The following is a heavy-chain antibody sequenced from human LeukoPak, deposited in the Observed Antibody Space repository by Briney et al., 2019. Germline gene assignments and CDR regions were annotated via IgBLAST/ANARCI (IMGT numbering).Heavy chain of an antibody. J-gene: IGHJ4*02. CDR1: GVSISSGGYY. CDR3: ARHRKGTTVTTYDY. D-gene: IGHD4-17*01. Sequence: SETLSLTCTVSGVSISSGGYYWSWLRPHPGKGLEGIGYIYYSGSTYYNPSLKSRVTISVDTSKNQFSLKLSSVTAADTAVYYCARHRKGTTVTTYDYWGQGTLVTVSS. V-gene: IGHV4-31*03. CDR2: IYYSGST.